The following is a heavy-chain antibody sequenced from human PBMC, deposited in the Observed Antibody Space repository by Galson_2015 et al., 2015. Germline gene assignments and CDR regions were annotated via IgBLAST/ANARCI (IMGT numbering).Heavy chain of an antibody. CDR2: IYPGDSDT. D-gene: IGHD2-2*01. V-gene: IGHV5-51*01. Sequence: QSGAEVKKPGESLTISCTGSGYSFTSYWIGWVRQMPGKGLEWMGIIYPGDSDTRYSPSFQGQVTISADKSISTAYLQWSSLKASDTAMYYCARHLSRSSTSYIYYYGMDVWGQGTTVTVSS. J-gene: IGHJ6*02. CDR3: ARHLSRSSTSYIYYYGMDV. CDR1: GYSFTSYW.